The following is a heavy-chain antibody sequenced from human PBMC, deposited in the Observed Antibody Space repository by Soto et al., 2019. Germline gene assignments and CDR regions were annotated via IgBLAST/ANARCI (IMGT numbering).Heavy chain of an antibody. V-gene: IGHV5-51*01. CDR2: IYPGDSDT. CDR1: GYSFTSYW. D-gene: IGHD3-10*01. J-gene: IGHJ6*02. CDR3: ATANGSGSYFWSPPKYYYGMDF. Sequence: GESLKISCKGSGYSFTSYWIGWVRQMPGKGLECMGIIYPGDSDTRYSPSFQGQVTISADKSISTAYLQWSSLKASDTAMYYCATANGSGSYFWSPPKYYYGMDFWGQGSTVTVSS.